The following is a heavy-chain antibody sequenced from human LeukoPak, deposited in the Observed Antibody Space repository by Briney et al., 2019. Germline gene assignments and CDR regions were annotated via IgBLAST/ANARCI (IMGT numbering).Heavy chain of an antibody. CDR1: GGSISSGGYS. V-gene: IGHV4-30-2*01. J-gene: IGHJ4*02. CDR2: IYHSGST. CDR3: ARGPSDLMASRGTFGKRRFDY. Sequence: PSETLSLTCAVSGGSISSGGYSWSWIRQPPGKGLEWIGYIYHSGSTNYNPSLKSRVTISVDTSKNQFSLKLSSVTAADTAVYYCARGPSDLMASRGTFGKRRFDYWGQGTLVTVSS. D-gene: IGHD3-10*01.